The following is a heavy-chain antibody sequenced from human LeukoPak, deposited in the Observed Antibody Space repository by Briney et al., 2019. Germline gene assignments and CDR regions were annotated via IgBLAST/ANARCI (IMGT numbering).Heavy chain of an antibody. V-gene: IGHV3-15*07. J-gene: IGHJ4*02. CDR3: TTQRKNDYVWGSDRQYFDY. Sequence: GGPLRLPWAAFGFIFSNAWMNLVGRAPGKGLEWVGRIKRKSAVGTTDFAAPVKRTFTISRDDTKHTLYLQMNSLKTEDTAVYYCTTQRKNDYVWGSDRQYFDYWGQGTLVTVSS. CDR1: GFIFSNAW. D-gene: IGHD3-16*02. CDR2: IKRKSAVGTT.